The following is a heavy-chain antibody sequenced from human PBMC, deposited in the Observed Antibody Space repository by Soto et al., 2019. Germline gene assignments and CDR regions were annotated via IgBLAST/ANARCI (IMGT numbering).Heavy chain of an antibody. J-gene: IGHJ3*02. Sequence: SETLSLTCAVYAGSFSNYYWNWIRQSPGKGLEWIGKIKHSGSSNYNPSLRSRVSISVDMNKNQFSQRLTSVTAADTAVYYCERGGSSDWQDSLDIWGQGTMVTVSS. CDR1: AGSFSNYY. D-gene: IGHD6-19*01. V-gene: IGHV4-34*01. CDR3: ERGGSSDWQDSLDI. CDR2: IKHSGSS.